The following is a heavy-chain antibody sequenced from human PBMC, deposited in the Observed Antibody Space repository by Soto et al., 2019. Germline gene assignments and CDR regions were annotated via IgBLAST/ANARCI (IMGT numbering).Heavy chain of an antibody. J-gene: IGHJ4*02. D-gene: IGHD4-17*01. CDR1: GFTFSRYA. Sequence: QVQLVESGGGVVQPGRSLRLSCAASGFTFSRYAMHWVRQAPGKGLEWVAVISYDGSNKYYADSVKGRFTISRVNSKNTLYLQMNSLRAEDTAVYYCARENYGDLYFDYWGQGTLVTVSS. CDR3: ARENYGDLYFDY. V-gene: IGHV3-30-3*01. CDR2: ISYDGSNK.